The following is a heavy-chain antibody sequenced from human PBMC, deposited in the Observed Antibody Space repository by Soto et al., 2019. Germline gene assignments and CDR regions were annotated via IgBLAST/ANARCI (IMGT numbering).Heavy chain of an antibody. J-gene: IGHJ6*02. V-gene: IGHV5-10-1*01. CDR3: AKGSHPYYYYYGMDV. CDR1: GYIFTSYW. Sequence: PGESLKISCNGSGYIFTSYWISWVRQMPGKGLEWMGRIDPSDSYTNYSPSFQGHVTISADKSISTAYLQWSSLKASDTAMYYCAKGSHPYYYYYGMDVWGQGTTVTVSS. CDR2: IDPSDSYT.